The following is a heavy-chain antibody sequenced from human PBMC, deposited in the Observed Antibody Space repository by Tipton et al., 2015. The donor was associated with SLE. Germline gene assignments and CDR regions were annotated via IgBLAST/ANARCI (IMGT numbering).Heavy chain of an antibody. CDR1: GYTFTGYN. CDR3: ARGRGRDGYNWDY. CDR2: LNPNGGAT. Sequence: QSGPEVKKPGASVTVSCKASGYTFTGYNVHWVRQAPGEGLEWMGWLNPNGGATKYAEKFQGRVTMTRDTSIKTAYMELSRLRSDDTAVYYCARGRGRDGYNWDYWGQGTLVTVSS. J-gene: IGHJ4*02. V-gene: IGHV1-2*02. D-gene: IGHD5-24*01.